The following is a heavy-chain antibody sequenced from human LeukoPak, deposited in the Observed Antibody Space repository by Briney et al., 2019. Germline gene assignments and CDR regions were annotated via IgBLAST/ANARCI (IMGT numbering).Heavy chain of an antibody. D-gene: IGHD3-10*01. CDR3: ARLGRVAGWFDS. CDR2: IYYSGST. CDR1: GGSVSSGSHY. J-gene: IGHJ5*01. Sequence: SETLSLTCTVSGGSVSSGSHYWSWIRQPPGKGLEWIGYIYYSGSTNYNPSLKSRVTISVDTSKNQFSLKLRSVIAADTAVYLCARLGRVAGWFDSWGQGTLVTVSS. V-gene: IGHV4-61*01.